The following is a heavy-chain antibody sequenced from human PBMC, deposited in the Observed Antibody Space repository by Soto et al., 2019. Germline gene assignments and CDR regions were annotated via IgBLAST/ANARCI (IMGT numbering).Heavy chain of an antibody. CDR3: AKYCSSDVCFDY. V-gene: IGHV3-48*02. CDR1: GFTFSSCS. D-gene: IGHD2-8*01. CDR2: ISGSGDTK. Sequence: VQLVESGGGVVRPGTSLRVSCASSGFTFSSCSMNWVRQAPGKGLEWVSFISGSGDTKYYADSVKGRFTISRDNAKNSLSLQMSSLRDEDTGVYYCAKYCSSDVCFDYWGQGTLVTVSS. J-gene: IGHJ4*02.